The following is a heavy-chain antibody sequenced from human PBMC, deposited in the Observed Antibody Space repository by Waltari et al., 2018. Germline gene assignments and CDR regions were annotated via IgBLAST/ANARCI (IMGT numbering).Heavy chain of an antibody. CDR3: AKVLDDWFDP. CDR2: IIPIFGTA. V-gene: IGHV1-69*01. D-gene: IGHD1-1*01. Sequence: QVQLVESGAEVKKPGSSVKVSCKPSVRTFSSDAARRVRQAPGQGLEGRGGIIPIFGTANYAQKFQGRVTINADESTSTAYMELSSLRSEDTAVYYCAKVLDDWFDPWGQGTLVTVSS. CDR1: VRTFSSDA. J-gene: IGHJ5*02.